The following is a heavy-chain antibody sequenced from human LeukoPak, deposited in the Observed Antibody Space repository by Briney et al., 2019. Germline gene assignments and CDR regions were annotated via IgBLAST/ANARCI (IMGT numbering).Heavy chain of an antibody. CDR2: ISSSSSTI. CDR1: GFTFSSYS. CDR3: ARDFPGRLSSSVNV. D-gene: IGHD6-19*01. J-gene: IGHJ4*02. V-gene: IGHV3-48*01. Sequence: QPGGSLRLSCAASGFTFSSYSMNWVRQAPGKGLEWVSYISSSSSTIYYADSVKGRFTISRDNAKNSLYLQMNSLRAEDTAVYYCARDFPGRLSSSVNVWGQGTLVTVSS.